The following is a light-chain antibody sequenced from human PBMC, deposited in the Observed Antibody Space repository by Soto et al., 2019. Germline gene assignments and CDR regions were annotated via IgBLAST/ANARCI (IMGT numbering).Light chain of an antibody. CDR2: WAS. J-gene: IGKJ4*01. V-gene: IGKV4-1*01. Sequence: DIVMTQSPDSLAVSLGERATINCKSSQSVLYSSNNKNYLAWYQQKPGQPPKLLIYWASTRESGVPDRFSGSGSGTYFTLTISGLQAEDGAVYYCQQYYSAPPLTFGGGTKVEIK. CDR1: QSVLYSSNNKNY. CDR3: QQYYSAPPLT.